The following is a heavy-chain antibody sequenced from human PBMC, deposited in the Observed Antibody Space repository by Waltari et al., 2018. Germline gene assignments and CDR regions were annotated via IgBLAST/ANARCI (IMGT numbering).Heavy chain of an antibody. V-gene: IGHV4-34*01. CDR3: ARGSGYCSSTSCYGYYYYYMDV. J-gene: IGHJ6*03. D-gene: IGHD2-2*01. CDR2: IHHSGST. CDR1: GGSFSGYY. Sequence: QVQLQQWGAGLLKPSETLSLTCAVSGGSFSGYYWSWIPQPPGQGLEWIGEIHHSGSTNYNPSLKSRVTISVDTSKNQFSLKLSSVTAADTAVYYCARGSGYCSSTSCYGYYYYYMDVWGKGTTVTVSS.